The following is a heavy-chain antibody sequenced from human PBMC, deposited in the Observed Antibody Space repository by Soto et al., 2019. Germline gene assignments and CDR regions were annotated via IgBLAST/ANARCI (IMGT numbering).Heavy chain of an antibody. V-gene: IGHV1-69*12. CDR1: GGTFRTSA. J-gene: IGHJ6*01. D-gene: IGHD3-16*01. Sequence: QVQLVQSGAEVKKPGSSVKVSCKTSGGTFRTSAISWVRQAPGQGLEWMGGIMPVFSTPDYAQKFQGRVNITADESTGTAYMELCSLRSEDTAVYYCARDKDRQQLCGNSYYIMDVWGQGTTVTVSS. CDR2: IMPVFSTP. CDR3: ARDKDRQQLCGNSYYIMDV.